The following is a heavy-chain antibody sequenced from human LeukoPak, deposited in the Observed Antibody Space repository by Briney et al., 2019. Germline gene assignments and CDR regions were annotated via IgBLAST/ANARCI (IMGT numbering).Heavy chain of an antibody. Sequence: SGTLSLTCAVSGGSISSSNWWSWVRQPPGKGLEWIGEIYHSGSTNYNPSLKSRVTISVDKSKNQFSLKLSSVTAADTAVYYCARSDIVVARYFDYWGQGTLVTVSS. J-gene: IGHJ4*02. CDR1: GGSISSSNW. CDR2: IYHSGST. D-gene: IGHD2-15*01. V-gene: IGHV4-4*02. CDR3: ARSDIVVARYFDY.